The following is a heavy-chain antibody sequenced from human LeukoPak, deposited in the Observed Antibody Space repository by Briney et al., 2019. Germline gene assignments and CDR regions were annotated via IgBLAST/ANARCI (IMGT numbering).Heavy chain of an antibody. V-gene: IGHV3-23*01. Sequence: GGSLRLSCAASGFTFSSRAMTWVRQAPGKGLEWVSTISTSGDGTYYADSVKGRFIISRDNSKNTLFLQMNSLRAGDTAVYYCANRNYYLDSWGQGTLVTVSS. J-gene: IGHJ4*02. CDR1: GFTFSSRA. CDR2: ISTSGDGT. CDR3: ANRNYYLDS.